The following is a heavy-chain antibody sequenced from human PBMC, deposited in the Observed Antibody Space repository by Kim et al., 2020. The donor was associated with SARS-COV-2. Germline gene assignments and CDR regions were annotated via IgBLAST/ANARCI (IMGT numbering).Heavy chain of an antibody. CDR3: AKDRGVAAAGLDY. Sequence: GGSLRLSCAASGFTFSSYGMHWVRQAPGKGLEWVAVISYDGSNKYYGDSVKGRFTISRDNSKNTLYLQMNSLRAEDTAVYYCAKDRGVAAAGLDYWGQGTLVTVSS. CDR2: ISYDGSNK. V-gene: IGHV3-30*18. D-gene: IGHD6-13*01. CDR1: GFTFSSYG. J-gene: IGHJ4*02.